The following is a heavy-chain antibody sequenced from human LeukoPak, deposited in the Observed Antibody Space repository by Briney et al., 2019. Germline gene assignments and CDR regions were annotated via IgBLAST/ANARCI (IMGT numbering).Heavy chain of an antibody. CDR2: IFYSGST. CDR3: ARDAPPHYDSSGCRGNYFDY. Sequence: PSETLSLTCTVSGGSISSSSYYWGWIRQPPGKGLEWIGNIFYSGSTNFNPSLKSRVTISVDTSKNQFSLKLSSVTAADTAVYYCARDAPPHYDSSGCRGNYFDYWGQGTLVTVSS. D-gene: IGHD3-22*01. V-gene: IGHV4-39*07. J-gene: IGHJ4*02. CDR1: GGSISSSSYY.